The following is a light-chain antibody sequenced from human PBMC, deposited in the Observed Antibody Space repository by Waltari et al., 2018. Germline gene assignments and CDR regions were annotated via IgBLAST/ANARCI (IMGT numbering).Light chain of an antibody. Sequence: QSALTQPASVSGSPGQSITILCTGTSSDVGGYNYVSWYQQHPGKAPKLMIYDVNKRPSGISNRFSGSKSGNTASLTISGLQAEDEADYYCSSYTSSSTWVFGGGTKLTVL. V-gene: IGLV2-14*01. CDR2: DVN. CDR1: SSDVGGYNY. CDR3: SSYTSSSTWV. J-gene: IGLJ3*02.